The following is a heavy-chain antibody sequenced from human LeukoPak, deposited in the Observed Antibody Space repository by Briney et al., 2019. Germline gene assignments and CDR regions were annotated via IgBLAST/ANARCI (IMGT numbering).Heavy chain of an antibody. D-gene: IGHD3-16*01. CDR3: ARDRGRGGLSSAFDI. CDR2: INPNSGGT. V-gene: IGHV1-2*04. Sequence: GASVKVSCKASGYTFTGYYMHWVRQAPGQGLEWMGWINPNSGGTKYAQKFQGWVTMTRDTSINTAYMELSRLRSDDTAEYYCARDRGRGGLSSAFDIWGQGTMVTVSS. J-gene: IGHJ3*02. CDR1: GYTFTGYY.